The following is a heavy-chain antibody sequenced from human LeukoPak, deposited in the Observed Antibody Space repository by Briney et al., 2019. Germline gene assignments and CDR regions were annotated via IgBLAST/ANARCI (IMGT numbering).Heavy chain of an antibody. J-gene: IGHJ4*02. V-gene: IGHV1-2*02. CDR1: AYTFTGNY. Sequence: ASVKVSCKASAYTFTGNYMHWVRQAPEQGLEWMGWINPNSGGTNYEQKFQGRVTMTRDTSISTAYMGRSRLGSDDTAVYYCARVRWLQLYDYWGQGTLVTVSS. CDR2: INPNSGGT. CDR3: ARVRWLQLYDY. D-gene: IGHD5-24*01.